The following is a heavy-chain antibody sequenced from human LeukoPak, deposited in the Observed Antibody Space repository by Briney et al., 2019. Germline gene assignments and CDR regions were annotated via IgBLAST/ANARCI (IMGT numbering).Heavy chain of an antibody. Sequence: SETLSLTCTVSGASLSSGSYCWSWIRQPPGKGLEWIGSIYHSGSTYYNPSLKSRVTISVDTSKNQFSLKLSSVTAADTAVYYCARETGIAAAGGGGIDYWGQGTLVTVSS. CDR3: ARETGIAAAGGGGIDY. D-gene: IGHD6-13*01. V-gene: IGHV4-39*07. CDR1: GASLSSGSYC. J-gene: IGHJ4*02. CDR2: IYHSGST.